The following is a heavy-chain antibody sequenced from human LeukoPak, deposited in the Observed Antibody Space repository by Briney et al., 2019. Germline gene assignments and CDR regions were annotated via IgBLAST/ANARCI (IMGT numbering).Heavy chain of an antibody. Sequence: SETLSLTCTISGGSISNYFWSWIRQPPGKGLECIGYIHYSGRTNYNPSLKSRLTISIDTSKNRFSLRLNSVTAADTAVYYCARVDDFSPPYYFDYRGQGTLVTVSS. V-gene: IGHV4-59*01. CDR2: IHYSGRT. D-gene: IGHD1-1*01. J-gene: IGHJ4*02. CDR1: GGSISNYF. CDR3: ARVDDFSPPYYFDY.